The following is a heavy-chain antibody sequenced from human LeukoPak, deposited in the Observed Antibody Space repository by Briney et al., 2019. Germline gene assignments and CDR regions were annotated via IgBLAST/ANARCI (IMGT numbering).Heavy chain of an antibody. Sequence: ASVKVSCKASGYTFTNYAVNWVRQAPGQGLEWMGWFNTNTGSPMYAQGFTGRFVFSLDTSVSTAYLQISSLKAEDTAVYYCARADHDIVVSYWGQGTLVTVSS. D-gene: IGHD2-15*01. CDR2: FNTNTGSP. V-gene: IGHV7-4-1*02. CDR3: ARADHDIVVSY. CDR1: GYTFTNYA. J-gene: IGHJ4*02.